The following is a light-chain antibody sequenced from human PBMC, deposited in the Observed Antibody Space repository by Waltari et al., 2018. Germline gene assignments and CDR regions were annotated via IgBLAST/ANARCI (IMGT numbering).Light chain of an antibody. CDR3: QQYITTWS. CDR1: QNIISW. Sequence: DIQMTQSPSTLSASVADRLTITCRAGQNIISWCAWSQQKPGKAPKLLIYKASTLQSGVPSRFSGSGSGTEFTLTISSLQADDFATYYCQQYITTWSFGQGTKVEIK. J-gene: IGKJ1*01. CDR2: KAS. V-gene: IGKV1-5*03.